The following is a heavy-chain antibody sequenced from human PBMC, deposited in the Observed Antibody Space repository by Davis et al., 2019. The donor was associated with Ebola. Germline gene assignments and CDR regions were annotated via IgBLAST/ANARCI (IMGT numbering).Heavy chain of an antibody. D-gene: IGHD1-26*01. Sequence: PGGSLRLSCEASGFTFSSYAMTWVRQAPGKGPVWVSCINSDGTKTIYADSVKGRFTTSRDNAENKLYLQMNSLRAEDTAVYYCAREIVGMTIVTWYYYQGMDVWGQGSTVTVSS. CDR2: INSDGTKT. J-gene: IGHJ6*02. V-gene: IGHV3-74*01. CDR1: GFTFSSYA. CDR3: AREIVGMTIVTWYYYQGMDV.